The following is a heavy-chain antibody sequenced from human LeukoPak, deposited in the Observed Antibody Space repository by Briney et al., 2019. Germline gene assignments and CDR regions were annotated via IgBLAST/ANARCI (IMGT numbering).Heavy chain of an antibody. CDR1: GGSISSSNW. CDR2: IYHSGST. CDR3: ARDTYYYDSSGYSAFDI. Sequence: SETLSLTCAVSGGSISSSNWWSWVRQPPGKGLEWIGEIYHSGSTNYNPSLKSRVTISVDKSKNQFSLKLSSVTAAGTAVYYCARDTYYYDSSGYSAFDIWGQGTMVTVSS. V-gene: IGHV4-4*02. J-gene: IGHJ3*02. D-gene: IGHD3-22*01.